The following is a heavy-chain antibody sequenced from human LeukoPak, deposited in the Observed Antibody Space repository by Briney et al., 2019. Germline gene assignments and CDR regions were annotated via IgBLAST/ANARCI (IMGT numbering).Heavy chain of an antibody. V-gene: IGHV1-2*02. CDR2: INPNSGGT. CDR1: GYTFTGYY. CDR3: ARPSYSGSSTLGDAFDI. Sequence: ASVKVSCKASGYTFTGYYMHWVRLAPGQGLEWMGWINPNSGGTNYAQKFQGRVTMTRDTSISTAYMELSRLRSDDTAVYYCARPSYSGSSTLGDAFDIWGRGTMVTVSS. D-gene: IGHD1-26*01. J-gene: IGHJ3*02.